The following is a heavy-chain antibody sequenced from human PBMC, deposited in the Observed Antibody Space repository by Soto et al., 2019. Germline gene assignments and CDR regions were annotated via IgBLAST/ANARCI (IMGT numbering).Heavy chain of an antibody. CDR1: GFSLSTSGVG. Sequence: QITLKESGPPLVKPTQTLTLTCTLSGFSLSTSGVGVGWIRQPPGKALEWLALIYWDEDKRYSPSLKSRLTITKDTSTNEVVLTRTNMDPVDTGTYYCAHKGGRGAGMDVWGQGATVTVSS. CDR3: AHKGGRGAGMDV. V-gene: IGHV2-5*02. J-gene: IGHJ6*02. D-gene: IGHD2-15*01. CDR2: IYWDEDK.